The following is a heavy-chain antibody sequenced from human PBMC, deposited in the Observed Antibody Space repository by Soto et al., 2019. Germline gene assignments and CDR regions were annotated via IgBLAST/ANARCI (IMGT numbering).Heavy chain of an antibody. CDR3: AIDLWWYTP. CDR2: INGGGSGA. Sequence: EVQLLESGGGLVQPGGSLRLSCTASGFTFSDHAMTWVRQAPGKGLQWLSGINGGGSGAYYADSVKGRFTVSRANSNNTLFLQMDSLRVEDTAVDYCAIDLWWYTPWGQGTLVTVSS. D-gene: IGHD2-15*01. V-gene: IGHV3-23*01. J-gene: IGHJ5*02. CDR1: GFTFSDHA.